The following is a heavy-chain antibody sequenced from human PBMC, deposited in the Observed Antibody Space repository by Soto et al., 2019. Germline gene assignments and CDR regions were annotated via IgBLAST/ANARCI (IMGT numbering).Heavy chain of an antibody. V-gene: IGHV2-5*02. D-gene: IGHD3-3*01. J-gene: IGHJ4*02. Sequence: QITLNESGPTVVKPAETLTLTCTFSGFSLTTSGVGVGWIRQSPGKAPDGFALFYWDDDKRYSPSLKSRLTITKDTSKNQVVLTMASVDPADTATYYCAHRILRTVFGLVTTTAIYFDFWGQGTPVVVSS. CDR2: FYWDDDK. CDR1: GFSLTTSGVG. CDR3: AHRILRTVFGLVTTTAIYFDF.